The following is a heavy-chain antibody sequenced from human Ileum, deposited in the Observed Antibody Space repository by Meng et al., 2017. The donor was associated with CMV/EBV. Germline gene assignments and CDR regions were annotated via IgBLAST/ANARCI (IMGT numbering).Heavy chain of an antibody. J-gene: IGHJ4*02. CDR2: INAVNGNT. Sequence: QVQLVQSGAEVKKPGASVKVSCKASGYTFTSYAMHWVRQAPGQRLEWMGWINAVNGNTKYSQKFQGRVTFTRDTSASTAYMELSSLRSEDTAVYFCAIDPSGYYYKFWGQGTLVTVSS. CDR3: AIDPSGYYYKF. D-gene: IGHD3-22*01. V-gene: IGHV1-3*01. CDR1: GYTFTSYA.